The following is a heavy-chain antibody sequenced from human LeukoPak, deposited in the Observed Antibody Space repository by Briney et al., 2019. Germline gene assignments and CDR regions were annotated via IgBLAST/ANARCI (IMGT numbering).Heavy chain of an antibody. V-gene: IGHV1-46*01. CDR2: INPSGGST. CDR3: ARPQEGKSLDAFDI. CDR1: GYTFTNYY. D-gene: IGHD5/OR15-5a*01. J-gene: IGHJ3*02. Sequence: ASVKVSCKASGYTFTNYYMHWVRQAPGQGLEWMGIINPSGGSTNYAQKFQDRVTMTRDTSTSTAYMELSSLRSEDTAVYYCARPQEGKSLDAFDIWGQGTMVTVSS.